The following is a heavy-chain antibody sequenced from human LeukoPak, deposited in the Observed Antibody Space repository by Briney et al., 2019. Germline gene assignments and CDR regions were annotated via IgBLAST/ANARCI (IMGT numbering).Heavy chain of an antibody. CDR2: IIPIFGTA. CDR1: GGTFSSYA. D-gene: IGHD5-18*01. V-gene: IGHV1-69*05. CDR3: ARLAAMGNFDY. J-gene: IGHJ4*02. Sequence: SVKVSCKASGGTFSSYAISWVRQAPGQGLEWMGRIIPIFGTANYAQKLQGRVTITTDESTSTAYMELSSLRSEDTAVYYCARLAAMGNFDYWGQGTLVTVSS.